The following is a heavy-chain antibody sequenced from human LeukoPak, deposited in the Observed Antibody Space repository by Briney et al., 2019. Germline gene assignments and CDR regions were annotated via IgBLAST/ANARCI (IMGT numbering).Heavy chain of an antibody. D-gene: IGHD6-13*01. V-gene: IGHV1-69*05. CDR2: IIPIFGTA. CDR3: ARRDLPGIAAAGTTSGFDP. J-gene: IGHJ5*02. Sequence: ASVKVSCKASGGTFSSYAIGWVRQAPGQGLEWMGGIIPIFGTANYAQKFQGRVTITTDESTSTAYMELSSLRSEDTAVYYCARRDLPGIAAAGTTSGFDPWGQGTLVTVS. CDR1: GGTFSSYA.